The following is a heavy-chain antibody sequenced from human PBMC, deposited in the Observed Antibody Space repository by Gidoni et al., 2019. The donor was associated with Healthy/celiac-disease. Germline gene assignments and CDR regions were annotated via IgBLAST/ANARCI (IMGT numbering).Heavy chain of an antibody. CDR1: GFTFGDYA. Sequence: EVQLVESGGGLVKPGRSLRLSCTASGFTFGDYAMSWFRQAPGKGLEWVGFIRSKAYGGTTEYAASVKGRFTISRDDSKSIAYLQMNSLKTEDTAVYYCTRDSTASGIAVAGTDYWGQGTLVTVSS. J-gene: IGHJ4*02. V-gene: IGHV3-49*05. CDR2: IRSKAYGGTT. D-gene: IGHD6-19*01. CDR3: TRDSTASGIAVAGTDY.